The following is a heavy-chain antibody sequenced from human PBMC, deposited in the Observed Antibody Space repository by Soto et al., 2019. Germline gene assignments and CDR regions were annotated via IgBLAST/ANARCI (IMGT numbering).Heavy chain of an antibody. CDR3: ARDEGYCSSTSCAAYYYYGMDV. J-gene: IGHJ6*02. V-gene: IGHV1-69*13. CDR1: GGTFSSYA. Sequence: GASVKVSCKASGGTFSSYAISWVRQAPGQGLEWMGGIIPIFGTANYAQKFQGRVTITADESTSTAYMELSSLRSEDTAVYYCARDEGYCSSTSCAAYYYYGMDVWGQGTTVTVSS. CDR2: IIPIFGTA. D-gene: IGHD2-2*01.